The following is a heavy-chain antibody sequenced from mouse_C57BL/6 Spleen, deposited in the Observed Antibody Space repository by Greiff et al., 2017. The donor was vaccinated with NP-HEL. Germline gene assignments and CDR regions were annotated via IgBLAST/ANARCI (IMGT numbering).Heavy chain of an antibody. D-gene: IGHD4-1*01. Sequence: EVMLVESGEGLVKPGGSLKLSCAASGFTFSSYAMSWVRQTPEKRLEWVAYISSGGDYIYYADTVKGRFTISRDNARNTLYLQMSSLKSEDTAMYYCTRDAGTGYFDYWGQGTTLTVSS. J-gene: IGHJ2*01. V-gene: IGHV5-9-1*02. CDR3: TRDAGTGYFDY. CDR1: GFTFSSYA. CDR2: ISSGGDYI.